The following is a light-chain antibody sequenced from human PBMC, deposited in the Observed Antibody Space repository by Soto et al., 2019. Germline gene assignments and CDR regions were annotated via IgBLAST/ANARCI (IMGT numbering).Light chain of an antibody. CDR2: SNN. Sequence: QAVVTQPPSASGTPGQRVTISCSGSSSNIGSNIVNWYQQLPGTAPKLLIYSNNQRPSGVPDRFSGSKSGTSASLAISGLQSADEADYYCAAWDDSLNGPVFGGGTKLTV. CDR3: AAWDDSLNGPV. J-gene: IGLJ3*02. CDR1: SSNIGSNI. V-gene: IGLV1-44*01.